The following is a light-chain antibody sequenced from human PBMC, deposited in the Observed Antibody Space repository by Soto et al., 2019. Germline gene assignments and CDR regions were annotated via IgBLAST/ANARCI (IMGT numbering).Light chain of an antibody. J-gene: IGLJ1*01. V-gene: IGLV2-23*02. CDR3: CSYAGSRTFLYV. CDR2: EVR. CDR1: SSDVGSYNL. Sequence: QSVLTQPASVSGSPGQSITISCTGTSSDVGSYNLVSWYQQHPGKAPKLMIYEVRKRPSGVSNRFSGSKSGNTASLTISGLQAEDEADYYCCSYAGSRTFLYVFGTGTKVTVL.